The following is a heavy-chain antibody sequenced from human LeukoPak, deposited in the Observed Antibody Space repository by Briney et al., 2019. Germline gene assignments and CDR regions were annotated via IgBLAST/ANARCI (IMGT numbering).Heavy chain of an antibody. CDR2: IYYSGST. D-gene: IGHD5-24*01. J-gene: IGHJ4*02. CDR3: ARQGDGIDRVDY. Sequence: KSSETLSLTCAVYGGSFSGYYWSWIRQPPGKGLEWIGYIYYSGSTNYNPSLKSRVTISVDTSKNQFSLKLSSVTAADTAVYYCARQGDGIDRVDYWGQGTLVTVSS. CDR1: GGSFSGYY. V-gene: IGHV4-59*08.